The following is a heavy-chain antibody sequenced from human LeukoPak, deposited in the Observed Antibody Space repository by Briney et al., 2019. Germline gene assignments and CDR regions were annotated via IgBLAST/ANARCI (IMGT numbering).Heavy chain of an antibody. CDR2: IYSTGST. CDR1: GDSTTSGTYY. J-gene: IGHJ1*01. Sequence: SETLSLTCTVSGDSTTSGTYYWGWIRQTPGKGLEWIGNIYSTGSTSFNPSFKSRITMSVDTSKNQFSLKLNSVTAADTAVYFCARDSGFWLFWGQGTLVTVSS. D-gene: IGHD3-22*01. V-gene: IGHV4-39*07. CDR3: ARDSGFWLF.